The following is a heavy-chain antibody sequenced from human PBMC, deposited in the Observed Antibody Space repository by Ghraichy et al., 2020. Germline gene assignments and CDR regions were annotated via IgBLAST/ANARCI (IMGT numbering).Heavy chain of an antibody. D-gene: IGHD4-17*01. V-gene: IGHV3-7*03. CDR1: GFPFNKFW. CDR2: INDDGKET. CDR3: ARDPSYGALDY. J-gene: IGHJ4*02. Sequence: GESLNISCAASGFPFNKFWMTWVRQAPGKGLEWVANINDDGKETYYVDSVKGRFTISRDNAKYSLYLQMNSLRREDTAVYFCARDPSYGALDYWGQGTLVTVSS.